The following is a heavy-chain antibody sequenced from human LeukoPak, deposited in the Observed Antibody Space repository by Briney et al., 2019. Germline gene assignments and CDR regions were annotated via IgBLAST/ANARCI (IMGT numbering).Heavy chain of an antibody. CDR2: ISAYNGNT. J-gene: IGHJ6*02. CDR1: GYTFTSYG. CDR3: ARKWTDTIFGVVIRYYGMDV. V-gene: IGHV1-18*01. Sequence: EASVKVSCKASGYTFTSYGISWVRQAPGQGLEWMGWISAYNGNTNYAQKLQGRVTMTTDTSTSTAYMELRSLRSDDTAVYYCARKWTDTIFGVVIRYYGMDVWGQGTTVTVSS. D-gene: IGHD3-3*01.